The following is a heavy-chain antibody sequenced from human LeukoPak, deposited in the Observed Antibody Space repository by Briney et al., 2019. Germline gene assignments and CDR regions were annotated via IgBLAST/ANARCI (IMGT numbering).Heavy chain of an antibody. J-gene: IGHJ6*03. Sequence: SETLSLTCTVSGGSISSSSYYWGWIRQPPGKGLEWIGSIYYSGSTYYNPSLKSRVTISVDTSKNQFSLNLSSVTAADTAVYYCARRGRITMVRGVRSYCYYYMDVWGKGTTVTVSS. V-gene: IGHV4-39*07. CDR1: GGSISSSSYY. D-gene: IGHD3-10*01. CDR3: ARRGRITMVRGVRSYCYYYMDV. CDR2: IYYSGST.